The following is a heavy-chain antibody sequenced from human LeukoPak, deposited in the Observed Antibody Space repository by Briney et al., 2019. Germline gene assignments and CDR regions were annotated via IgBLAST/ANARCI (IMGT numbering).Heavy chain of an antibody. V-gene: IGHV3-7*05. CDR2: MKQDGSEK. CDR1: GFTFSSYW. D-gene: IGHD5-24*01. J-gene: IGHJ4*02. CDR3: ATATGYGFDS. Sequence: GGSLRLSCAASGFTFSSYWMGWVRQAPGKGLEWVANMKQDGSEKYYMDFLKGRFTISRDNAKNSLYLQMNSLRAEDTAVYYCATATGYGFDSWGQGTLVTVSS.